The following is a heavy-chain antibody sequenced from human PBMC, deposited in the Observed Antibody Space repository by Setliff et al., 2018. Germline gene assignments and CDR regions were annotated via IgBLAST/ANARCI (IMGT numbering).Heavy chain of an antibody. V-gene: IGHV3-33*06. Sequence: PGGSLSLSCAASGFTFSSYGMHWVRQAPGKGLEWVAVIWYDGSNKYYADSVKGRFTISRDNSKNTPYLQMNSLRAEDTAVYYCAKNFRLTPTDLNAFDIWGQGTMVTVSS. CDR1: GFTFSSYG. CDR3: AKNFRLTPTDLNAFDI. J-gene: IGHJ3*02. D-gene: IGHD3-9*01. CDR2: IWYDGSNK.